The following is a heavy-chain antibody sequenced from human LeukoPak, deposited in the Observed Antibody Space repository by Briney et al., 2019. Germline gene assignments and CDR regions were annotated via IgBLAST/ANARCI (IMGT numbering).Heavy chain of an antibody. CDR3: ARESGFGALFPHCMDV. Sequence: GGSLRLSCAASGFSVSNNYMSWVRQAPGKGLEWVSVLFSGGNTYYADSVKGRFTISRDNSKNTLYLQMNSLRAEDTAVYYCARESGFGALFPHCMDVWGQGTTVTVSS. CDR2: LFSGGNT. CDR1: GFSVSNNY. J-gene: IGHJ6*02. D-gene: IGHD3-10*01. V-gene: IGHV3-53*01.